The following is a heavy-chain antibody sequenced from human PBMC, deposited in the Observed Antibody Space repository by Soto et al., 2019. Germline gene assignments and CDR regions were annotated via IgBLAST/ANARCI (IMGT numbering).Heavy chain of an antibody. CDR2: INPNSGGT. CDR1: GYTFTGYY. Sequence: GASVKVSCKASGYTFTGYYMHWVRQAPGQGLEWMGWINPNSGGTNYAQKFQGRVTMTRDTSISTAYMELSRLRSDDTAVYYCAREGWYHTVPGGMDVWGQGTTVTAP. V-gene: IGHV1-2*02. CDR3: AREGWYHTVPGGMDV. J-gene: IGHJ6*02. D-gene: IGHD2-15*01.